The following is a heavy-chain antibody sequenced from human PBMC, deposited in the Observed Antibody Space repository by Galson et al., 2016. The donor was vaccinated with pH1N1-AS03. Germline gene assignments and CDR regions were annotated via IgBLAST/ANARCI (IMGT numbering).Heavy chain of an antibody. V-gene: IGHV7-4-1*01. CDR2: LTTSTGGP. CDR1: GYTFTSHR. CDR3: ARGHMSLSGFWDS. J-gene: IGHJ4*02. Sequence: SVKVSCKASGYTFTSHRIIWVRQAPGQGLECMGRLTTSTGGPTYAQGFTGRFAFSLDTSVSTAYLQIDSLKADDTAVYYCARGHMSLSGFWDSWGQGTLVTVSS. D-gene: IGHD3-9*01.